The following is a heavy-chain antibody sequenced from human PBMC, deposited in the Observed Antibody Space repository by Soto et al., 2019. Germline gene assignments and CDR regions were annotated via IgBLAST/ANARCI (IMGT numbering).Heavy chain of an antibody. V-gene: IGHV1-69*13. CDR2: IIPIFGTA. CDR1: GGTFSRYG. J-gene: IGHJ6*02. CDR3: ARGGEVSYYYGMDV. D-gene: IGHD3-16*01. Sequence: SVKVSCKASGGTFSRYGISWVRQAPGQGLEWMGGIIPIFGTANYAQKFQGRVTITADESTSTAYMELSSLRSEDTAVYYCARGGEVSYYYGMDVWGQGTKVTVS.